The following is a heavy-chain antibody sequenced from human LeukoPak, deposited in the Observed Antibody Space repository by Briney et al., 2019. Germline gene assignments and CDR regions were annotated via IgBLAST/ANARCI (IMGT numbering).Heavy chain of an antibody. CDR2: ISSSSSYI. D-gene: IGHD6-13*01. J-gene: IGHJ4*02. CDR3: ARALAHQLVGGAFDY. Sequence: GGSLRLSCAASGFTFSSYSMNWVRQAPGKGLEWVSSISSSSSYIYYADSVKGRFTISRDNAKKSLYLQMNSLRAEDTAVYYCARALAHQLVGGAFDYWGQGTLVTVSS. V-gene: IGHV3-21*01. CDR1: GFTFSSYS.